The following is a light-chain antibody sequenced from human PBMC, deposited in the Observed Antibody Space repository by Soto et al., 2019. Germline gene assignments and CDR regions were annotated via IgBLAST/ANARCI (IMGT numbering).Light chain of an antibody. J-gene: IGKJ1*01. Sequence: DIQITESPSTLSASVGGTVTFTCRASQSVSGWLAWYQQQPGEAPKRLIYDASALPRGVPSRLSGSGSGTEVTLTMSSLQPDHCATQYGQEYNSHRWTFGEG. CDR1: QSVSGW. CDR3: QEYNSHRWT. CDR2: DAS. V-gene: IGKV1-5*01.